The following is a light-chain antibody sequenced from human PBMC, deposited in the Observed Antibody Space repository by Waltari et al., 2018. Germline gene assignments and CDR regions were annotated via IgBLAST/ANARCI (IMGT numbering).Light chain of an antibody. CDR2: RNN. V-gene: IGLV1-47*01. CDR3: AAWDDTLSGVV. CDR1: SSNLGSTY. Sequence: QSVLTQPPSGSGTPGQRVTISCSGSSSNLGSTYVYWYQQLPGKAPKLRINRNNQRPSGVPDRFSGSKSGTSASLAISGLRSEDEADYYCAAWDDTLSGVVFGGGTKLTVL. J-gene: IGLJ2*01.